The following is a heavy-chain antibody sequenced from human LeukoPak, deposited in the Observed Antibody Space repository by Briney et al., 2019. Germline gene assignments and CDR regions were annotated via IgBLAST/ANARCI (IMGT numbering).Heavy chain of an antibody. V-gene: IGHV4-39*07. J-gene: IGHJ6*02. D-gene: IGHD6-13*01. Sequence: SETLSLTCTVSGGSISSYYWGWIRQPPGKGLEWIGSIYYSGSTYYNPSLKSRVTISVDTSKNQFSLKLSSVTAADTAVYYCARDPRIAAAGARAYYGMDVWGQGTTVTVSS. CDR3: ARDPRIAAAGARAYYGMDV. CDR2: IYYSGST. CDR1: GGSISSYY.